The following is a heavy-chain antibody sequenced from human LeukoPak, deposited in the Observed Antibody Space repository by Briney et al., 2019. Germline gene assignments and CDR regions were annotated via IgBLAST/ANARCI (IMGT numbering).Heavy chain of an antibody. J-gene: IGHJ4*02. D-gene: IGHD6-13*01. V-gene: IGHV1-69*06. CDR2: IIPIFGTA. Sequence: SVKVPCKASGGTFSSYAISWVRQAPGQGLEWMGGIIPIFGTANYAQKFQGRVTITADKSTSTAYMELSSLRSEDTAVYYCARSSIIAAAGPYYFDYWGQGTLVTVSS. CDR3: ARSSIIAAAGPYYFDY. CDR1: GGTFSSYA.